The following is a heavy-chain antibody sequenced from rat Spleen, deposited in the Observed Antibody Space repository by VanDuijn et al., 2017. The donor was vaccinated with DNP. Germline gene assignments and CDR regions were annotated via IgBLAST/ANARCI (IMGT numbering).Heavy chain of an antibody. D-gene: IGHD1-7*01. Sequence: QVQLKESGPGLVQPSQTLSLTCTVAGFSLTDYNVHWLRQPPGKGLEWLGVIWNFGGTRYSSPLKSRLTITKDTSKSQVFLKMNSLQTEDTAIYFCTRVQYNGYQRHYWSFDFWGPGTMVTVSS. V-gene: IGHV2-41*01. J-gene: IGHJ1*01. CDR3: TRVQYNGYQRHYWSFDF. CDR1: GFSLTDYN. CDR2: IWNFGGT.